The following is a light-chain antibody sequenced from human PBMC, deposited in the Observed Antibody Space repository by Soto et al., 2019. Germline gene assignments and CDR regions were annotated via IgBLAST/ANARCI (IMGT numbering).Light chain of an antibody. J-gene: IGLJ2*01. CDR3: AAWDDSLDGPV. V-gene: IGLV1-44*01. CDR2: RNS. CDR1: SSNIGTNT. Sequence: QSVLIQPPSASGTPGQRVTISCSGSSSNIGTNTVNWYQQLPGTAPKLLMYRNSERPSGVPDQFSASKSGTSASLAISGLQSEDEAYYYCAAWDDSLDGPVFGGGTKLTVL.